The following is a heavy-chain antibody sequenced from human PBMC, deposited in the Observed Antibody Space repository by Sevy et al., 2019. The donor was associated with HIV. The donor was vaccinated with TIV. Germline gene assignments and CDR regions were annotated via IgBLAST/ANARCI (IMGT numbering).Heavy chain of an antibody. Sequence: GGSLRLSCAASGFTFSDYYMSWIRQAPGKGLEWVSYISSSGSTIYYADSVKGGLTISRDNAKNSLYRKMKSLRAEDTAVYYCARDTMAVGYWGQGTLVTVSS. V-gene: IGHV3-11*01. D-gene: IGHD3-10*01. J-gene: IGHJ4*02. CDR1: GFTFSDYY. CDR2: ISSSGSTI. CDR3: ARDTMAVGY.